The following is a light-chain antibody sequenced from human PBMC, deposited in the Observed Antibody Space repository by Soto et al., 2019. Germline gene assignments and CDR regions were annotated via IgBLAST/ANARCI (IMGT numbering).Light chain of an antibody. CDR2: NVN. CDR3: CSYTSSEEV. CDR1: SSDVGSYDY. J-gene: IGLJ1*01. V-gene: IGLV2-11*01. Sequence: QSALIQPPSVSGSPGQSVTISCTGTSSDVGSYDYVSWYQQHPGTVPKPMIYNVNTQPSGVPDRFSGSKSGNTASMTISGLQAEDEADYECCSYTSSEEVFGTGTKLTVL.